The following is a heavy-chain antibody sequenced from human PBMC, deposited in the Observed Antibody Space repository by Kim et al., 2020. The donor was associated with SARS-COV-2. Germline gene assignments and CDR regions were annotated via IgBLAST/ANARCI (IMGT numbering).Heavy chain of an antibody. CDR1: GFTFSSYA. J-gene: IGHJ4*02. V-gene: IGHV3-30*04. D-gene: IGHD6-19*01. CDR3: ARAHSSGWCDY. CDR2: ISYDGSNK. Sequence: GGSLRLSCAASGFTFSSYAMHWVRQAPGKGLEWVAVISYDGSNKYYADSVKGRFTISRDNSKNTLYLQMNSLRAEDTAVYYCARAHSSGWCDYWGQGTLV.